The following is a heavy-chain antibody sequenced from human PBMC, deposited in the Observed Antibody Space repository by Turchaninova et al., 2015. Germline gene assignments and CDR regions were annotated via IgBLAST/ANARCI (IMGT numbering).Heavy chain of an antibody. V-gene: IGHV4-34*01. Sequence: QVQLQQWGAGLSRPSATRHPACAAYGGSLSGYYWSWIRQPPGKGGEGIGEINHSGSTNYNPSLKSRGTISVDTSKNQFSLKLSSVTAADTAVYYCARGHFGFWSGYYVNWGQGTLVTVSS. D-gene: IGHD3-3*01. J-gene: IGHJ4*02. CDR1: GGSLSGYY. CDR3: ARGHFGFWSGYYVN. CDR2: INHSGST.